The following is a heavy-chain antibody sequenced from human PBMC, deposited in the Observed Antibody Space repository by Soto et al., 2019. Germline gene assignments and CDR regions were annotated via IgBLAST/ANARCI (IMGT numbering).Heavy chain of an antibody. CDR1: GDSVSSGYYY. J-gene: IGHJ5*02. V-gene: IGHV4-61*01. CDR3: GRIPVDTYMIYWSDP. Sequence: SETLSLPCRVSGDSVSSGYYYWSWIRQPPGKGLEWIGHVYFSGSTNYIPSLKSRLTRSVDTAKSQFSLKLNSVTAADTAVYYCGRIPVDTYMIYWSDPWGQGTQVTVSS. CDR2: VYFSGST. D-gene: IGHD3-16*01.